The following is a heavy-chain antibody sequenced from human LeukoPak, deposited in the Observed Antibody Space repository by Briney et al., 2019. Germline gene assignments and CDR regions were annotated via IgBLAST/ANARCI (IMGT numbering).Heavy chain of an antibody. J-gene: IGHJ3*02. CDR1: GFTFSSYG. Sequence: GGSLRLSCAASGFTFSSYGMHWVRQAPGKGLEWVAVIWYDGSNKYYADSVKGRFTISRDNSKNALYLQMNSLRAEDTAVYYCARGYCSGGSCYFWNDGAFDIWGQGTMVTVSS. CDR3: ARGYCSGGSCYFWNDGAFDI. D-gene: IGHD2-15*01. CDR2: IWYDGSNK. V-gene: IGHV3-33*01.